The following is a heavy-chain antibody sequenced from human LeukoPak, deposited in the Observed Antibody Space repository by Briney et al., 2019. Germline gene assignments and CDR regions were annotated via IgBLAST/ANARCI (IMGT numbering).Heavy chain of an antibody. CDR1: GYSFTSYW. D-gene: IGHD4-17*01. J-gene: IGHJ3*02. V-gene: IGHV5-51*01. Sequence: GESLKISCKGSGYSFTSYWIGWMRQMPGKGLEWMGIIYPGDSDTRYSPSFQGQVTISADKSISTAYLQWSSLKASDTAMYYCTRHSDETEVDYGDYWYAFDIWGQGTMVTVSS. CDR3: TRHSDETEVDYGDYWYAFDI. CDR2: IYPGDSDT.